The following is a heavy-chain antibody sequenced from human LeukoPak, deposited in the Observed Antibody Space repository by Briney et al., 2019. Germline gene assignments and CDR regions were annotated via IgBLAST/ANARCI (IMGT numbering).Heavy chain of an antibody. CDR3: AKGDSSAYYSSFDY. CDR2: ISGSGGSI. J-gene: IGHJ4*02. CDR1: GFTFSSYG. D-gene: IGHD3-22*01. Sequence: GSLRLSCAASGFTFSSYGMSWVRQAPGKGLEWVSGISGSGGSIYYADSVKGRFTISRDNSKNTLYLQMNSLRAEDTAVYYCAKGDSSAYYSSFDYWGQGTLVTVSS. V-gene: IGHV3-23*01.